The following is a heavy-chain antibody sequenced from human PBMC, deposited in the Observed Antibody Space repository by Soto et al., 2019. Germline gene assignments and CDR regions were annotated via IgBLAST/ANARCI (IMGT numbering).Heavy chain of an antibody. CDR3: AKDLYYTSPGAFDF. Sequence: GGSLRLSCAASGFVFSNHAMNWVRQAPGKGLEWVSGITGGDERTSYADFVKGRFTISRDNSRNTLYLQMSSLRAEDTAVYYCAKDLYYTSPGAFDFWGQGTLVTVSS. CDR1: GFVFSNHA. J-gene: IGHJ4*02. D-gene: IGHD3-3*01. CDR2: ITGGDERT. V-gene: IGHV3-23*01.